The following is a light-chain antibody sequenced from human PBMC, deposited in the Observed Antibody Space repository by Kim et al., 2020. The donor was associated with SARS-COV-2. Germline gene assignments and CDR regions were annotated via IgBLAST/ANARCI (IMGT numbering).Light chain of an antibody. CDR1: RGSIASNY. Sequence: TVTISCTGSRGSIASNYVQWYQQRPGSAPTTVIYEDNQRPSGVPDRFSGSIDSSSNSASLTISGLKTEDEADYYCQSYDSSNQNVVFGGGTQLTVL. J-gene: IGLJ2*01. CDR2: EDN. CDR3: QSYDSSNQNVV. V-gene: IGLV6-57*02.